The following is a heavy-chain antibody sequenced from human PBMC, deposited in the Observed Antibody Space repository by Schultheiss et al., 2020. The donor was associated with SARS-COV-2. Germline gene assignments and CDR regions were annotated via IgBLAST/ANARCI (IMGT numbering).Heavy chain of an antibody. CDR2: INPNSGGT. J-gene: IGHJ5*02. CDR3: ARVPPTRYCSGGSCYWFDP. V-gene: IGHV1-2*04. Sequence: ASVKVSCKASGYTFTGYYMHWVRQAPGQGLEWMGWINPNSGGTNYAQKFQGWVTMTRDTSISTAYMELSSLRSEDTAVYYCARVPPTRYCSGGSCYWFDPWGQGTLVTVSS. D-gene: IGHD2-15*01. CDR1: GYTFTGYY.